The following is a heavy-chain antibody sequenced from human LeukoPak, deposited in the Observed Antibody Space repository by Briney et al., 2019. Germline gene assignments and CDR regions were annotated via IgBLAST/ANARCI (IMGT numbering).Heavy chain of an antibody. D-gene: IGHD2-2*01. V-gene: IGHV1-69*05. CDR3: GGVVPAAISHYYYYMDV. CDR1: GGTFSSYA. Sequence: ASVKVSCKASGGTFSSYAISWVRQAPGQGLEWMGGIIPIFGTANYAQKFQGRVTITTDESTSTAYMELSSLRSEDTAVYYCGGVVPAAISHYYYYMDVWGKGTTVTVSS. CDR2: IIPIFGTA. J-gene: IGHJ6*03.